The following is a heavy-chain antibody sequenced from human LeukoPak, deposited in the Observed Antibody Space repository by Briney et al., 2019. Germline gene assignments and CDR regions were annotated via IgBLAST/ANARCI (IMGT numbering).Heavy chain of an antibody. V-gene: IGHV3-66*01. Sequence: PGGSLRLSCAASGFTVSSNYMTWVRQAPGKGLEWVSVIYSGTGTYYADSVEGRFTISRDNSKNTLYLQMNSLRAEDTAVYYCARVPNPSLLYFDYWGQGTLVTVSS. D-gene: IGHD1-14*01. CDR1: GFTVSSNY. CDR2: IYSGTGT. CDR3: ARVPNPSLLYFDY. J-gene: IGHJ4*02.